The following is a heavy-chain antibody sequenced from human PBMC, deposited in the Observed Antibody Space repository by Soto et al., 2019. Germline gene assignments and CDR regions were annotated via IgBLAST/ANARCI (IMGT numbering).Heavy chain of an antibody. CDR1: EGTFSSYA. Sequence: QVQLVQSGAEVKKPGSSVKVSCKASEGTFSSYAISWVRQAPGQGLEWMGGIIPIFGTANYAQKFQGRVTITADESTSTAYMELSSLRSEDTAVYYCARDPTIAPKSTNWFDPWGQGTLVTVSS. CDR3: ARDPTIAPKSTNWFDP. V-gene: IGHV1-69*12. CDR2: IIPIFGTA. D-gene: IGHD3-9*01. J-gene: IGHJ5*02.